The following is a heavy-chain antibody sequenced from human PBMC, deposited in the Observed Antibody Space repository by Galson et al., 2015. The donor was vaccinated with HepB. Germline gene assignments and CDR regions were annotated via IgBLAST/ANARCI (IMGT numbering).Heavy chain of an antibody. CDR1: GFPFSSFA. D-gene: IGHD3-3*01. V-gene: IGHV3-30-3*01. CDR3: ARSRFLEWSQSNYYYYGLDV. Sequence: SLRLSCAASGFPFSSFAMHWVRQAPGKGLEWVAVISFDGTNKYSADSVKGRFTISRDNSKNTLFLQMNSLTAEDTALYYCARSRFLEWSQSNYYYYGLDVWGQGTTVTVSS. J-gene: IGHJ6*02. CDR2: ISFDGTNK.